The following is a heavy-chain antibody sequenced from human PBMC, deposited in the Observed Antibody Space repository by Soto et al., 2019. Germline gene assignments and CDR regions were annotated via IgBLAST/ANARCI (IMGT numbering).Heavy chain of an antibody. CDR3: AALSHYIRLRVNMYYYAMDG. CDR2: IIPVCGTI. Sequence: QVQLVQSGAEVKKPGSSVKVSCTASGDTFSSFTISWLRQAPGQGLEWMGGIIPVCGTIDYEQRFQGRVTITADGSTSTAYMELSRLRSLYTAVYYCAALSHYIRLRVNMYYYAMDGWGEGTRFTVSS. V-gene: IGHV1-69*01. CDR1: GDTFSSFT. D-gene: IGHD3-16*01. J-gene: IGHJ6*02.